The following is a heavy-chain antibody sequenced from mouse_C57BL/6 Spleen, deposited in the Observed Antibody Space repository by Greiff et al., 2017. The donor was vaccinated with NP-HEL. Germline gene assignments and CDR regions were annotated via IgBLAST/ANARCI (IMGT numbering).Heavy chain of an antibody. V-gene: IGHV1-81*01. CDR1: GYTFTSYG. J-gene: IGHJ3*01. CDR3: ARWGWYSNYLFAY. D-gene: IGHD2-5*01. Sequence: QVQLQQSGAELARPGASVKLSCKASGYTFTSYGISWVKQRTGQGLEWIGEIYPRSGTTYYTEKFKGKATLTADKSSSTAYMELRSLTSEDSAVYYCARWGWYSNYLFAYWGQGTLVTVSA. CDR2: IYPRSGTT.